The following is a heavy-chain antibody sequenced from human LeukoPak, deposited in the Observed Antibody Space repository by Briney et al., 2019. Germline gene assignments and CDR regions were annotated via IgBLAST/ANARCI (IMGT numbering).Heavy chain of an antibody. D-gene: IGHD6-13*01. CDR2: IWYDASNK. CDR3: VRGVGVSRFNYFDP. J-gene: IGHJ5*02. CDR1: GFTFSSFG. Sequence: GRSLTLSCAASGFTFSSFGMHWVRQAPGKGLEWGAVIWYDASNKYYADSVKGRFTISRDNSKNTLFLQMNSLRDDDTAVYYCVRGVGVSRFNYFDPWGQGTLVIVSS. V-gene: IGHV3-33*01.